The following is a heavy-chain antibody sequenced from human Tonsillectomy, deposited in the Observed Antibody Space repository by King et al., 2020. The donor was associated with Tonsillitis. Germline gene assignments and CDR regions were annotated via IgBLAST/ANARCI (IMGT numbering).Heavy chain of an antibody. D-gene: IGHD3-22*01. CDR2: IYSGGST. CDR3: AGEHYDRSGYYYFDY. J-gene: IGHJ4*02. Sequence: VQLVESGGGPIQPGGSLRLSCAASRLTVTSNYMSWVRQAPGKGLEWVSFIYSGGSTQYADSVKGRFTISRDNSKNTLYLQMNNLRAEDTAVYYCAGEHYDRSGYYYFDYWGQGTLVTVSS. V-gene: IGHV3-53*01. CDR1: RLTVTSNY.